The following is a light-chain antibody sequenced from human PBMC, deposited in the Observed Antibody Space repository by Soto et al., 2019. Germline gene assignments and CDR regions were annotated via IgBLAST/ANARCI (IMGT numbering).Light chain of an antibody. Sequence: QSVLTQPPSVSGAPGQRVTISCTGSSSNIGAGYDVHWYQQLPGTAPKLLIYGNSNRPSGVPDRFSGSKSGTSASLAITGLQAEDEADYYCQSYDSRLRVIYVFGTGTKVTVL. CDR1: SSNIGAGYD. V-gene: IGLV1-40*01. J-gene: IGLJ1*01. CDR2: GNS. CDR3: QSYDSRLRVIYV.